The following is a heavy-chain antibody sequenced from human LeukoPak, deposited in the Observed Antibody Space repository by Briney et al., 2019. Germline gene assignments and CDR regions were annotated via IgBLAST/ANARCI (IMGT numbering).Heavy chain of an antibody. CDR2: IYHSGST. D-gene: IGHD6-13*01. Sequence: SETLSLTCTVSGYSINNGYYWGWIRRPPGKGLEWIGSIYHSGSTYYKPSLKSRVTISVDTSKNQFSLKLSSVTAADTAVYYCARAFYSSSWYHKEDFFDYWGQGTPVTVSS. V-gene: IGHV4-38-2*02. J-gene: IGHJ4*02. CDR1: GYSINNGYY. CDR3: ARAFYSSSWYHKEDFFDY.